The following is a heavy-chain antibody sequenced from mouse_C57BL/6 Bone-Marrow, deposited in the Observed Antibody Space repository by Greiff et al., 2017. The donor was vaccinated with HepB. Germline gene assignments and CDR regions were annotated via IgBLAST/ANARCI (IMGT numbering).Heavy chain of an antibody. CDR2: LSYDGSN. Sequence: DVKLQESGPGLVKPSQSLSLTCSVTGYSITSGYYWNWIRQFPGNKLEWMGYLSYDGSNNYNPSLKNRISITRDTSKNQFFLKLNSVTTEDTATYYCAGGSVDYWGQGTTLTVSS. D-gene: IGHD1-1*02. V-gene: IGHV3-6*01. CDR3: AGGSVDY. J-gene: IGHJ2*01. CDR1: GYSITSGYY.